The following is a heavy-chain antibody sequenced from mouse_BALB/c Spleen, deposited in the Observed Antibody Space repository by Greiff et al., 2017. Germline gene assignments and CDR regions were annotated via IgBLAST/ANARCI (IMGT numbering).Heavy chain of an antibody. CDR3: ARGALLWLPPFY. D-gene: IGHD1-2*01. Sequence: QVQLQQSGAELAKPGASVKMSCKASGYTFTSYWMHWVKQRPGQGLEWIGYINPSTGYTEYNQKFKDKATLTADKSSSTAYMQLSSLTSEDSAVYYCARGALLWLPPFYWGQGTTLTVSS. V-gene: IGHV1-7*01. CDR2: INPSTGYT. J-gene: IGHJ2*01. CDR1: GYTFTSYW.